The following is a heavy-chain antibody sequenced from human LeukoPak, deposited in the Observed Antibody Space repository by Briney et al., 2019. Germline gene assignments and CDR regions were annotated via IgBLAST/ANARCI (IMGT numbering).Heavy chain of an antibody. CDR2: ISGSGGST. Sequence: GGSLRLSCATSGFTLTKYGMHWARQAPGKGLEWVSAISGSGGSTYYADSVKGRFTISRDNSKNTLYLQMNSLRAEDTAVYYCAKHTYYYDSSGYYFFDYWGQGTLVTVSS. D-gene: IGHD3-22*01. V-gene: IGHV3-23*01. J-gene: IGHJ4*02. CDR3: AKHTYYYDSSGYYFFDY. CDR1: GFTLTKYG.